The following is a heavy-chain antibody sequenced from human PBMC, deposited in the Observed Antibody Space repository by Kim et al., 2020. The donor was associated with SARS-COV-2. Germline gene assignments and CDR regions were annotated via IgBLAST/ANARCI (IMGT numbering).Heavy chain of an antibody. J-gene: IGHJ6*02. CDR3: ARENTVTTRGIDV. Sequence: SETLSLTCNVSGGSISSYYWSWIRQPAGNGLEWIGRTHTSGNTNYNPSLKSRGTMSVDTSINQFSQKLSSVTAADTAAYYCARENTVTTRGIDVWGQGTTVTVS. D-gene: IGHD4-17*01. CDR1: GGSISSYY. CDR2: THTSGNT. V-gene: IGHV4-4*07.